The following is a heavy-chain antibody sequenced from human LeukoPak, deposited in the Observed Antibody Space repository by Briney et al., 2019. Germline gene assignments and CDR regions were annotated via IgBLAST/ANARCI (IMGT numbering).Heavy chain of an antibody. D-gene: IGHD1-7*01. Sequence: PGGSLRLSCAAPGFTFSSYWMHWVRQAPGKGLVWVSRINSDGSSTSYADSVKGRFTISRDNSKNTLYLQMNSLRAEDTAVYYCAKVWVGPTTGTNWGQGTLVTVSS. J-gene: IGHJ4*02. CDR3: AKVWVGPTTGTN. CDR1: GFTFSSYW. CDR2: INSDGSST. V-gene: IGHV3-74*01.